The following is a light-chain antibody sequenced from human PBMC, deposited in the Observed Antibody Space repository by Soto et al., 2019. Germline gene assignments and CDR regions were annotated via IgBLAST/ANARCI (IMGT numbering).Light chain of an antibody. J-gene: IGKJ2*02. V-gene: IGKV1-5*01. CDR2: DAS. CDR3: QQYNSYCT. Sequence: DIQMTQSPSTLSASVGDRVTITCRASQSISTWLAWYQQKPGKAPKLLIYDASSLESWVPLRFSGSGSGTEFTLTISSLQPDDFATYYCQQYNSYCTFGQGTKLEIK. CDR1: QSISTW.